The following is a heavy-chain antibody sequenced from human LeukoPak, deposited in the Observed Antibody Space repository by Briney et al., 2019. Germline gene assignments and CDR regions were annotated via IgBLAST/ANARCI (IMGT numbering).Heavy chain of an antibody. CDR3: VRGRDGYKLDF. D-gene: IGHD5-24*01. J-gene: IGHJ4*02. CDR1: GGSISSYY. Sequence: PSETLSLTCTVSGGSISSYYWSWIRQPPGKGLEWVGYIYYSGSTNYNPSLKSRVTISLDTSKKQFSLKLSSVTAADTAVYYCVRGRDGYKLDFWGQGTLVTVSS. CDR2: IYYSGST. V-gene: IGHV4-59*01.